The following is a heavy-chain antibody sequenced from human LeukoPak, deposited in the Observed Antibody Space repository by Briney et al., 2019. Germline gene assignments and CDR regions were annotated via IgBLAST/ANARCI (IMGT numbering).Heavy chain of an antibody. Sequence: GGSLRLSCAPPGFTFSNAWMSWVRQAPGKALEWVGRIKSKSDGGTTDYAAPVKGRFTISGDDSKNTLYLQMNSLKTEDTAVYYCTTGVLTGFPRWGQGTLVTVSS. V-gene: IGHV3-15*01. CDR2: IKSKSDGGTT. CDR1: GFTFSNAW. D-gene: IGHD3-9*01. CDR3: TTGVLTGFPR. J-gene: IGHJ4*02.